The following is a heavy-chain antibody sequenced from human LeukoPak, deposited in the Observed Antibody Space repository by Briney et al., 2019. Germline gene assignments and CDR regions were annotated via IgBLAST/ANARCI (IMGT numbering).Heavy chain of an antibody. CDR3: ARRLTQYDCFDP. V-gene: IGHV6-1*01. CDR1: GDSVSSNSVT. D-gene: IGHD2-2*01. Sequence: SQTLSLTCAISGDSVSSNSVTWNWIRQSPSRGLEWLGRSYYRSTWYNDYAVSVRGRITVNPDTSKNQFSLHLNSVTPEDTAVYYCARRLTQYDCFDPWGQGILVTVSS. CDR2: SYYRSTWYN. J-gene: IGHJ5*02.